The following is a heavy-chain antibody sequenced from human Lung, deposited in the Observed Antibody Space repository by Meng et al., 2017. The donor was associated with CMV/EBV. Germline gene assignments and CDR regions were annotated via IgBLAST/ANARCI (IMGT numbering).Heavy chain of an antibody. CDR1: GFTFSTYD. CDR2: IGTVGDT. Sequence: GGSLRLSCTASGFTFSTYDFHWVRQPTGKGLEWVSSIGTVGDTYSLGSVKGRFIISREDAKNSVYLQMNGLRDGDTGLYYCSRARSPTHFDYWGQGLLVTFSS. V-gene: IGHV3-13*01. J-gene: IGHJ4*02. CDR3: SRARSPTHFDY.